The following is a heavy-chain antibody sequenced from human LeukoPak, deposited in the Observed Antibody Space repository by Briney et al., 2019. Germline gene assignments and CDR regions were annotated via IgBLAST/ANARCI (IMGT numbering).Heavy chain of an antibody. Sequence: MASETLSLACTVSGGSISSGGYYWSWIRQPPGKGLEWIGYIYHSGSTYYNPSLKSRVTISVDRSKNQFSLKLSSVTAADTAVYYCARGRSISGSYWAWGQGTLVTVSS. V-gene: IGHV4-30-2*01. D-gene: IGHD1-26*01. CDR2: IYHSGST. J-gene: IGHJ4*02. CDR1: GGSISSGGYY. CDR3: ARGRSISGSYWA.